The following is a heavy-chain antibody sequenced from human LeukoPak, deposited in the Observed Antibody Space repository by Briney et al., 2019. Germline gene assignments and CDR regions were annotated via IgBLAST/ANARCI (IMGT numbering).Heavy chain of an antibody. CDR1: GFTFSSYD. V-gene: IGHV3-13*01. Sequence: GGSLRLSCAASGFTFSSYDMHWVRQATGKGLEWVSAIGTAGDTYYPGSVKGRFTISRENAKNSLYLQMNSLRAEDTAVYYCARTLIEYSVSSCYFDYWGQGTLVTVSS. CDR2: IGTAGDT. J-gene: IGHJ4*02. D-gene: IGHD6-6*01. CDR3: ARTLIEYSVSSCYFDY.